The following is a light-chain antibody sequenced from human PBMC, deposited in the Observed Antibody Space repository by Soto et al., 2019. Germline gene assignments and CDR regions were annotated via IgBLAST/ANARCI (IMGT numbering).Light chain of an antibody. CDR2: NND. V-gene: IGLV1-51*01. Sequence: QSVLTQPPSVSAAPGQKVTISCSGSNSNIGNNYVSWYQQVPGTAPKLLIYNNDKRPSGIPDRFSGSWSGTSATLGITGLQTGDEADYYCSSYTSSSTLVFGGGTKLTVL. J-gene: IGLJ3*02. CDR3: SSYTSSSTLV. CDR1: NSNIGNNY.